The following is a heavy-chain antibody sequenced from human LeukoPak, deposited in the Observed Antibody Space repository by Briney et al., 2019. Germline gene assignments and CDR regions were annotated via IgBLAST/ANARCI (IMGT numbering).Heavy chain of an antibody. CDR2: IIPIFGTA. CDR1: GGTFSSYA. Sequence: GASVKVSCKASGGTFSSYASSWVRQAPGQGLEWMGGIIPIFGTANYAQKFQGRVTITADESTSTAYMELSSLRSEDTDVYSCARDKVSDGYSYGFDYCGQGTLVIVSS. D-gene: IGHD5-18*01. J-gene: IGHJ4*02. CDR3: ARDKVSDGYSYGFDY. V-gene: IGHV1-69*01.